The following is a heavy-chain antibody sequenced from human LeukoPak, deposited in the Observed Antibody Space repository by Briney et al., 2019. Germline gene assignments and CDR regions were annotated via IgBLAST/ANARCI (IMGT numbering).Heavy chain of an antibody. CDR3: ARGAPPTVLRYFDWPLDY. V-gene: IGHV3-13*05. D-gene: IGHD3-9*01. CDR1: GFTFSSYD. J-gene: IGHJ4*02. Sequence: GGSLRLSCAASGFTFSSYDMHWVRQAPGKGLEWVSAIGTAGDPYYPGSVKGRFTISRENAKNSLYLQMNSLRAGDTAVYYCARGAPPTVLRYFDWPLDYWGQGTLVTVSS. CDR2: IGTAGDP.